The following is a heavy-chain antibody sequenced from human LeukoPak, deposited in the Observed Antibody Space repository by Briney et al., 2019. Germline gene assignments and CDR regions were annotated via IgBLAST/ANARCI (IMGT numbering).Heavy chain of an antibody. Sequence: PGGSLRLSCAASGFSFDAYAMSWVRQVPGKSLEWVSLISGDGDSTYYADSVKGRFTISRDNSKDSLYLQMNSLRTEDTALYYCAKEFRIAAAGDHWGQGTLVTVSS. V-gene: IGHV3-43*02. J-gene: IGHJ4*02. CDR1: GFSFDAYA. CDR2: ISGDGDST. D-gene: IGHD6-13*01. CDR3: AKEFRIAAAGDH.